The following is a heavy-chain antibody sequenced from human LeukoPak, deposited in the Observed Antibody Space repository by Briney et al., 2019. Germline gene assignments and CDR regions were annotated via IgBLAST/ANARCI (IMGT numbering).Heavy chain of an antibody. D-gene: IGHD3-22*01. V-gene: IGHV4-61*01. Sequence: SETLSLTCTVSGGSVGSGSYYWSWIRQPPGKGLEWIGYIYYSGSTNYNPSLKSRVTISVDTSKNQFSLKLSSVTAADTAVYYCARGERITMIVVAPPDVWGQGTTVTVSS. CDR3: ARGERITMIVVAPPDV. J-gene: IGHJ6*02. CDR2: IYYSGST. CDR1: GGSVGSGSYY.